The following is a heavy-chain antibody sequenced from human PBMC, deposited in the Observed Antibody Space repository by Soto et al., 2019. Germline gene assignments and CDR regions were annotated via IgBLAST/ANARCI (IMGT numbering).Heavy chain of an antibody. CDR1: GGSFSGYY. J-gene: IGHJ4*02. D-gene: IGHD3-16*01. Sequence: SETLSFTCAVYGGSFSGYYWSWIRQPPGKGLAWIGEINHSGSTNYNPSLRSRITRSVDTSQNQFSLDLSSVTAADTALYFCARLREGSPADFWGQGTLVTVSS. V-gene: IGHV4-34*01. CDR2: INHSGST. CDR3: ARLREGSPADF.